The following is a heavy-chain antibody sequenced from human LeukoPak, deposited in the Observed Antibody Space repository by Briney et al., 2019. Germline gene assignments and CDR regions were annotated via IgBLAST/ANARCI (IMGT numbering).Heavy chain of an antibody. D-gene: IGHD6-6*01. CDR2: INPGSGVT. Sequence: ASVKVSCKASGYTFTGYFLNWVRQAPGQGLEWLGWINPGSGVTVYAEKFQDRIALTRDTAINTAYMELTGLTSNDTAVYYCTRQTSSLGGRRGWFDPWGQGTLLSVSS. CDR3: TRQTSSLGGRRGWFDP. V-gene: IGHV1-2*02. J-gene: IGHJ5*02. CDR1: GYTFTGYF.